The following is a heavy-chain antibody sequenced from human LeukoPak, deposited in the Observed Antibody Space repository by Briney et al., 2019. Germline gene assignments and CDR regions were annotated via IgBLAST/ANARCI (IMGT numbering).Heavy chain of an antibody. Sequence: SETLSLTCAVYGGSFSGYYWSWIRQPPGKGLEWIGEINHSGGTNYNPSLKSRVTISVDTSKNQFSLKLSSVTAADTAVYYCARGRGYSGYRYFDYWGQGTLVTVSS. CDR3: ARGRGYSGYRYFDY. V-gene: IGHV4-34*01. D-gene: IGHD5-12*01. J-gene: IGHJ4*02. CDR2: INHSGGT. CDR1: GGSFSGYY.